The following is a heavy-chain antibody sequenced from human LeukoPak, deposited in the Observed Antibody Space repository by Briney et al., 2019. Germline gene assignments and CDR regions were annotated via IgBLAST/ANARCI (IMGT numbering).Heavy chain of an antibody. V-gene: IGHV3-20*04. CDR1: GFTFDDYG. CDR2: INWNGELK. CDR3: VRNGLGPSSLSYKRHYPYYYYMDV. D-gene: IGHD3-16*02. Sequence: GGSLRLSCAASGFTFDDYGISWVRHAPGKGLEWVSGINWNGELKHYADSVRGRFTVSRDNAGNSVYLQMRSLGADDTALYYCVRNGLGPSSLSYKRHYPYYYYMDVWGKGTTVTVSS. J-gene: IGHJ6*03.